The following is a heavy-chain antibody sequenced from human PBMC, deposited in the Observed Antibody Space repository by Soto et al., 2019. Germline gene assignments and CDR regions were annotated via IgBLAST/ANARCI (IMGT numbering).Heavy chain of an antibody. CDR2: ISYTGST. V-gene: IGHV4-31*03. J-gene: IGHJ6*03. D-gene: IGHD3-16*01. Sequence: QVQLQESGPGLVKPSQTLSLTCTVSGDSLNSGSCYWTWIRHHPEKGLAWIGFISYTGSTDQSPSLKSRVSISVDTSKNQFSLNLTSVTAADTAVYYCARGYGYYYYDMDVWGKGTTVTVSS. CDR1: GDSLNSGSCY. CDR3: ARGYGYYYYDMDV.